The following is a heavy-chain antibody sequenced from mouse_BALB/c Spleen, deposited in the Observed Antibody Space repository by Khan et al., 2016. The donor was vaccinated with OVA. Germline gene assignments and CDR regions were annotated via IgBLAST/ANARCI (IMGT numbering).Heavy chain of an antibody. CDR1: GYTFTDYA. D-gene: IGHD1-1*01. CDR2: ISTYYGDA. Sequence: VQLQQSGAELVRPGVSVKISCKGSGYTFTDYAMHWVKQSHAKSLEWIGVISTYYGDANYNQKFKGKATMTVDKSSSTAYMELGRLTSEDSAIYYGARDYGSSYRYFDVWGAGTTVTVSS. CDR3: ARDYGSSYRYFDV. V-gene: IGHV1S137*01. J-gene: IGHJ1*01.